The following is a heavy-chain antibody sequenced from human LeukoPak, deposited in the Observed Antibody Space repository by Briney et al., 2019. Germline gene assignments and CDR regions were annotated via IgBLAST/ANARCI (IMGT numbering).Heavy chain of an antibody. D-gene: IGHD3-10*01. J-gene: IGHJ4*02. Sequence: GGSLRLSCAASGFTFSSYGMHWVRQAPGKGLEWVAFIRYDGSNKYYADSVKGRFTISRDNSKNTLYLQMNSLRAEDTAVYYCAKNYYGSGSYPLSPDYWGQGTLVTVSS. CDR3: AKNYYGSGSYPLSPDY. CDR1: GFTFSSYG. CDR2: IRYDGSNK. V-gene: IGHV3-30*02.